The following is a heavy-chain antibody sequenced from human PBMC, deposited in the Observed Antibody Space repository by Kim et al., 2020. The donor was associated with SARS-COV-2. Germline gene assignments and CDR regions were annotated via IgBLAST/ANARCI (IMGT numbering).Heavy chain of an antibody. CDR3: ARGAIYDYVWGSYRLFDY. Sequence: SETLSLTCAVYGGSFSGYYWSWIRQPPGKGLEWIGEINHSGSTNYNPSLKSRVTISVDTSKNQFSLKLSSVTAADTAVYYCARGAIYDYVWGSYRLFDYWGQGTLVTVSS. D-gene: IGHD3-16*02. CDR2: INHSGST. V-gene: IGHV4-34*01. CDR1: GGSFSGYY. J-gene: IGHJ4*02.